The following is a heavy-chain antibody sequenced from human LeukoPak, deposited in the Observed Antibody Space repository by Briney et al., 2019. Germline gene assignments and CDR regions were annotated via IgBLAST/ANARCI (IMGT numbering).Heavy chain of an antibody. Sequence: ASVKVSCKASGFTFSSYSMNWVRQAPGKGLEWVSSISSSSSYIYYADSVKGRFTISRDNAKNSLYLQMNSLRAEDTAVYYCARGYSSSWYYFDYWGQGTLVTVSS. CDR2: ISSSSSYI. D-gene: IGHD6-13*01. CDR1: GFTFSSYS. CDR3: ARGYSSSWYYFDY. J-gene: IGHJ4*02. V-gene: IGHV3-21*01.